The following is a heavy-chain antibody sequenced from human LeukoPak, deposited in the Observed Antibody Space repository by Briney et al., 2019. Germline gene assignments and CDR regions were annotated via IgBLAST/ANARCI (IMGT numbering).Heavy chain of an antibody. D-gene: IGHD6-19*01. J-gene: IGHJ5*02. Sequence: SETLSLTCTVSGGSISSSSCYWGWVRQPPGKGLEWIGSIYYSGSTYYNPSLKSRVTISVDTSKNQFSLKLSSVTAADTAVYYCARPWRGSGWYRFDPWGQGTLVTVSS. CDR3: ARPWRGSGWYRFDP. CDR2: IYYSGST. V-gene: IGHV4-39*01. CDR1: GGSISSSSCY.